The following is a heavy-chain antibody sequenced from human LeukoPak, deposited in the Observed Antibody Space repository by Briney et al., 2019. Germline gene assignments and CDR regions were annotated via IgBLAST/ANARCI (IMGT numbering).Heavy chain of an antibody. Sequence: SETLSLTCTVSGGSISSSSYYWGWIRQPPGKGLEWIGNIYYSGSTYYNPSLKSRVTISVDTSKNQFSLKLNSVTAADTAVYYCARVVAAAGNNWFDPWGQGTLVTVSS. D-gene: IGHD6-13*01. V-gene: IGHV4-39*07. J-gene: IGHJ5*02. CDR2: IYYSGST. CDR1: GGSISSSSYY. CDR3: ARVVAAAGNNWFDP.